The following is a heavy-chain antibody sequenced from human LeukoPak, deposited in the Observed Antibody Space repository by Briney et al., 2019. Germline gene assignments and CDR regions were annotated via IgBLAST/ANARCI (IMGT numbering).Heavy chain of an antibody. CDR2: ISGSGGSR. CDR1: GFTFSSYA. CDR3: AKFKFGSSGRCDD. J-gene: IGHJ4*02. V-gene: IGHV3-23*01. D-gene: IGHD6-19*01. Sequence: PGGSLTLSCAASGFTFSSYAMSWVRQAPGKGLEWVSAISGSGGSRYYAYPVKGRFTISRDNSKNTLYLQMNSLRAEDTAVYYCAKFKFGSSGRCDDWGQGTLVTVSS.